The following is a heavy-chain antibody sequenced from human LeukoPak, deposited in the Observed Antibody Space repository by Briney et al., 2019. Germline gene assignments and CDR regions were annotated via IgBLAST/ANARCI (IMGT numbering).Heavy chain of an antibody. CDR2: IRSKANSYAT. D-gene: IGHD6-6*01. V-gene: IGHV3-73*01. Sequence: GGSLRLSCAASGFTFSGSAMHWVRQASGEGLEWVGRIRSKANSYATAYAASVKGRFTISRDDSKKTAYLQMNSLKTEYTAVYYCTTRGDSTSPNRHYYYYMDVWGKGTTVTVSS. CDR1: GFTFSGSA. CDR3: TTRGDSTSPNRHYYYYMDV. J-gene: IGHJ6*03.